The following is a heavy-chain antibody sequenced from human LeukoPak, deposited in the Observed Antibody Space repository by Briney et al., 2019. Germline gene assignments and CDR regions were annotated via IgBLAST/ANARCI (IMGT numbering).Heavy chain of an antibody. J-gene: IGHJ4*02. CDR2: MKYDGSEK. CDR1: GFTFSRSW. V-gene: IGHV3-7*01. CDR3: ARDPSHGALDY. D-gene: IGHD4-17*01. Sequence: GGSLRLSCEASGFTFSRSWMAWVRQAPGKGLEWVADMKYDGSEKDYVDSVEGRFTISRDNAKNSVYLQMNSLRAEDTAVYYCARDPSHGALDYWGQGTQVTVSS.